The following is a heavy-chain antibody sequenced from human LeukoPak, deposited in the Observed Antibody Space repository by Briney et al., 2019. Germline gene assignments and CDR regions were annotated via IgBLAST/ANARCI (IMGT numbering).Heavy chain of an antibody. CDR2: IRYDGSNK. CDR3: ARGELLHFDY. J-gene: IGHJ4*02. V-gene: IGHV3-30*02. Sequence: GGSLRLSCAASGFTFSSYGMHWVRQAPGKGLEWVAFIRYDGSNKYYADSVKGRFTISRDNSKNTLYLQMNSLRAEDTAVYYCARGELLHFDYWGQGTLVTVSS. D-gene: IGHD1-26*01. CDR1: GFTFSSYG.